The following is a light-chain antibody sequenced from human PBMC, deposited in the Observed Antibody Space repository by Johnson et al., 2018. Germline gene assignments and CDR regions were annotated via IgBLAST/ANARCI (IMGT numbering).Light chain of an antibody. Sequence: QSVLTQPPSVSAAPGQKVTISCSGSSSNIGNNYVSWYQQLPGTAPKLLIHENNKRPSGIPDRFSGSTSGTSATLGITGLQNGDEADYYCVTWDSRLSAGNVFGTGTKVTVL. CDR1: SSNIGNNY. CDR2: ENN. J-gene: IGLJ1*01. CDR3: VTWDSRLSAGNV. V-gene: IGLV1-51*02.